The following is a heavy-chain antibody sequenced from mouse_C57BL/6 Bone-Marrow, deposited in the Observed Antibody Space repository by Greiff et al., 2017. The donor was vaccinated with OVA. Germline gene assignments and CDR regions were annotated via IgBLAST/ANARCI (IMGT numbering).Heavy chain of an antibody. CDR2: IDPSDSYT. CDR3: ARGGGFYAMDY. Sequence: QVQLQQPGAELVKPGASVKLSCKASGYTFTSYWMQWVKQRPGQGLEWIGEIDPSDSYTNYNQKFKGKATLTVDPSSSTAYMQLSSLTSEDSAVYYCARGGGFYAMDYWGQGTSVTVSS. J-gene: IGHJ4*01. CDR1: GYTFTSYW. V-gene: IGHV1-50*01.